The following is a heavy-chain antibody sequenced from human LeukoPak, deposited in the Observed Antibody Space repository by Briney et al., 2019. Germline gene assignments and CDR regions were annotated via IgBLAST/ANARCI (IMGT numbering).Heavy chain of an antibody. V-gene: IGHV3-48*01. J-gene: IGHJ4*02. CDR2: ISSSSSTI. Sequence: GGSLRLSCAASGFTFSSYSMNWVRQAPGKGLEWVSYISSSSSTIYYADSVKGRFTISRDNAKNSLYLQMNSLSAEDTGVYYCTRDISSSRFDYWGQGTLVTVSS. D-gene: IGHD6-6*01. CDR1: GFTFSSYS. CDR3: TRDISSSRFDY.